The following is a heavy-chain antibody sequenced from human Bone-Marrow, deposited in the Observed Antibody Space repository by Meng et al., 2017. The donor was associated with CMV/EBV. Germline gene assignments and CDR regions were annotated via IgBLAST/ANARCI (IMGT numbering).Heavy chain of an antibody. CDR3: ARTNSGSFDY. V-gene: IGHV3-7*01. CDR2: INQDGSQK. D-gene: IGHD2/OR15-2a*01. CDR1: GFTFTDYF. Sequence: GESLKISCAASGFTFTDYFMTWVRQAPGKGLEWVANINQDGSQKYYVDSVRGRFTISRDNAKNTLYLQMNSLRAEDTAVYYCARTNSGSFDYWGQGTLVTVSS. J-gene: IGHJ4*02.